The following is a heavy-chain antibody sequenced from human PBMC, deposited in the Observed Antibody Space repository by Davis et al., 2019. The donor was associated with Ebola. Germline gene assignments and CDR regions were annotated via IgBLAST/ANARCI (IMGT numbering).Heavy chain of an antibody. CDR3: ARDGGTWSGFYGLLDY. V-gene: IGHV1-3*01. CDR2: LNACNYNT. Sequence: AASVKVSCKASGYTFSTYAMHWVRQAPGQRLAWMVWLNACNYNTKYSQKFQGRVTITRDTSATTAYMELSSLRSEDTAVYYRARDGGTWSGFYGLLDYWGQGTLVTVSS. D-gene: IGHD3-3*01. CDR1: GYTFSTYA. J-gene: IGHJ4*02.